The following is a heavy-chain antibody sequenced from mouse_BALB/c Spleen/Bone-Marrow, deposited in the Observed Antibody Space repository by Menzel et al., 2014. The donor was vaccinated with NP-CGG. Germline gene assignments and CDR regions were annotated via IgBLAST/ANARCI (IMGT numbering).Heavy chain of an antibody. CDR2: INPGNGGT. J-gene: IGHJ3*01. CDR3: ARGSPY. CDR1: GYTFXNYY. V-gene: IGHV1S81*02. Sequence: GAELVKPGASVKLSCKTSGYTFXNYYIYWVKQRPGQGLEWIGEINPGNGGTNFNERFKSKATLTVDKSSTTAYILLTSLTSEDSAVYYCARGSPYWGQGTLVTVSA. D-gene: IGHD6-2*01.